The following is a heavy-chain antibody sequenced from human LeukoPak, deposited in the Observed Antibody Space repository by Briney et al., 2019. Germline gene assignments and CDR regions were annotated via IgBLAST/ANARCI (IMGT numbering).Heavy chain of an antibody. V-gene: IGHV1-18*04. CDR1: GYTLTSYC. D-gene: IGHD3-3*01. CDR3: ARSDYADY. CDR2: IRAYNGNT. Sequence: DSVSLSCTASGYTLTSYCISWVRQPPRPGLEWMGWIRAYNGNTNHEQTLHGRVTMTTDTATSTAYMELRSLRSDDTAVYYCARSDYADYWGQGTLVTVSS. J-gene: IGHJ4*02.